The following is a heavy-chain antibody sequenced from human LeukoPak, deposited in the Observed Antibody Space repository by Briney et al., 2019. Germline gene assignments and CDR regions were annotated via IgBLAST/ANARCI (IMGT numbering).Heavy chain of an antibody. CDR1: GFTVSNNY. CDR3: AGRRVLDASFDY. CDR2: IYSGDNT. Sequence: GGSLRLPCAASGFTVSNNYMSWVRQAPGKGLEWVSVIYSGDNTYYVESVKGRFTISRDNSKNTLFLQMNRLRAEDTAVYYCAGRRVLDASFDYWGQGTLVTVSS. J-gene: IGHJ4*02. V-gene: IGHV3-66*02. D-gene: IGHD3-16*01.